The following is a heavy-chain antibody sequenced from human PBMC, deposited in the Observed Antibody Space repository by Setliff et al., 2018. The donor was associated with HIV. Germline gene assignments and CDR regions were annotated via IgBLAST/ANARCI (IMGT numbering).Heavy chain of an antibody. D-gene: IGHD1-20*01. J-gene: IGHJ6*02. CDR2: INAGSGNT. V-gene: IGHV1-3*01. CDR3: ARFPVLGGMDV. CDR1: GYSFSNFA. Sequence: ASVKVSCKASGYSFSNFAIHWVRQAPGQRLEWLGWINAGSGNTRYSQKFQDRLTITRDTSARTVYMELSSLKSEDTAVYYCARFPVLGGMDVWGQGTTVTVSS.